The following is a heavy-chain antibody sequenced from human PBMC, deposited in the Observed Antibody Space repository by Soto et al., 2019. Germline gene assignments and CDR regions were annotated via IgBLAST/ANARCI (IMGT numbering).Heavy chain of an antibody. V-gene: IGHV3-23*01. CDR1: GFTFSSYA. CDR2: ISGSGGST. D-gene: IGHD6-13*01. Sequence: GGSLRLSCAASGFTFSSYAMSWVRQAPEKGLEWVSAISGSGGSTYYADSVKGRFTISRDNSKNTLYLQMNSLRVEDTAVYYCAKDKGIAAAGFYDYWGQGTLVTVSS. CDR3: AKDKGIAAAGFYDY. J-gene: IGHJ4*02.